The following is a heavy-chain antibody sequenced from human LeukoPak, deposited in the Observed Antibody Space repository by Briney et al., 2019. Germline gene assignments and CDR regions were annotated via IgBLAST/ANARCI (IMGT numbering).Heavy chain of an antibody. J-gene: IGHJ2*01. Sequence: GGSLRLSCAASGFTFSSYSMNWVRQAPGKGLEWVSSISSSSSYIYYADSVKGRFTISRDNAKNSLYLQMNSLRAEDTAVYYCARGRAPAYSSGWYFDLWGRGTLVTVSS. D-gene: IGHD6-25*01. V-gene: IGHV3-21*01. CDR3: ARGRAPAYSSGWYFDL. CDR2: ISSSSSYI. CDR1: GFTFSSYS.